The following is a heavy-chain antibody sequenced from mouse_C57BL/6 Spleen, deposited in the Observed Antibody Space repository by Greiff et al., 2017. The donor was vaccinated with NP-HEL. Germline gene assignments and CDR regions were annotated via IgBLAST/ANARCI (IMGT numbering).Heavy chain of an antibody. J-gene: IGHJ1*03. V-gene: IGHV5-16*01. Sequence: EVQRVESEGGLVQPGSSMKLSCTASGFTFSDYYMAWVRQVPEKGLEWVANINYDGSSTYYLDSLKSRFIISRDNAKNILYLQMSSLKSEDTATYYCARDSHGSRFYWYFDVWGTGTTVTVSS. CDR1: GFTFSDYY. D-gene: IGHD1-1*01. CDR2: INYDGSST. CDR3: ARDSHGSRFYWYFDV.